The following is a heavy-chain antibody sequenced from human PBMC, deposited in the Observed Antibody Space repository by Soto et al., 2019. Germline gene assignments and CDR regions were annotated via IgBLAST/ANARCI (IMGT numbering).Heavy chain of an antibody. CDR3: ARITLVRGVIYYCRDV. CDR1: GGTFSSYA. J-gene: IGHJ6*02. V-gene: IGHV1-69*06. CDR2: IIPIFGTA. D-gene: IGHD3-10*01. Sequence: QVQLVQSGAEVKKPGSSVKVSCKASGGTFSSYAISWVRQAPGQGLEWMGGIIPIFGTANYAQKFQGRVTITADKSTSTAYMELSSLRSEDTAVYYCARITLVRGVIYYCRDVWGQGTTVTVSS.